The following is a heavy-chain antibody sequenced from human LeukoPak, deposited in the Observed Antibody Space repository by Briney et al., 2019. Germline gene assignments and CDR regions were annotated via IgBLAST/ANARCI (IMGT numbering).Heavy chain of an antibody. CDR2: IYYSGST. V-gene: IGHV4-61*01. D-gene: IGHD2/OR15-2a*01. Sequence: SETLSLTCTVSGASVTSGSYYWSWIRQPPGKGLEWIGYIYYSGSTNYNPSLKSRVTISVDTSKNQFSLKLSSVTAADTAVYHCARVSRTTTAFDIWGQGTMVTVSS. J-gene: IGHJ3*02. CDR1: GASVTSGSYY. CDR3: ARVSRTTTAFDI.